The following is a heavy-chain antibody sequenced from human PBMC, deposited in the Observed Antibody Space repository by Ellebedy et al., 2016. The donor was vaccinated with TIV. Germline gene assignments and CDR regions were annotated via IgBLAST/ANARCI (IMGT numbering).Heavy chain of an antibody. CDR2: FNHSGSM. V-gene: IGHV4-34*01. D-gene: IGHD3-16*01. J-gene: IGHJ6*02. CDR3: ARINIGGGVDV. Sequence: MPSETLSLTCAVYGASFDTDFWTWIRQPPGKGLEWIGEFNHSGSMDSHPSLRSRLTISVDTSKNQFSLKLNSVTAADTAVYYCARINIGGGVDVWGHGTTVIVSS. CDR1: GASFDTDF.